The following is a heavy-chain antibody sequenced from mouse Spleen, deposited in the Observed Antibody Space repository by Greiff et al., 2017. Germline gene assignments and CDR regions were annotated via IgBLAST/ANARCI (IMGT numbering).Heavy chain of an antibody. V-gene: IGHV5-9-3*01. CDR1: GFTFSSYA. J-gene: IGHJ2*01. CDR3: ARQSYYDY. CDR2: ISSGGSYT. Sequence: EVQLVESGGGLVKPGGSLKLSCAASGFTFSSYAMSWVRQTPEKRLEWVATISSGGSYTYYPDSVKGRFTISRDNAKNTLYLQMSSLRSEDTAMYYCARQSYYDYWGQGTTLTVSS. D-gene: IGHD2-12*01.